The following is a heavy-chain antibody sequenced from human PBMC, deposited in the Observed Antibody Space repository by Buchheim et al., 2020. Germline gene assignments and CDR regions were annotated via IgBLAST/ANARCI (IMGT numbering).Heavy chain of an antibody. CDR2: IRSKANSYAT. J-gene: IGHJ6*02. D-gene: IGHD6-19*01. CDR1: GFTFSGSA. V-gene: IGHV3-73*01. Sequence: EVQLVESGGGLVQPGGSLKLSCAASGFTFSGSAMHWVRQASGKGLEWVGRIRSKANSYATAYAASVKGRFTISRDDSKNTAYLQMNSLKTEDTAVYYCTRLRGSGWYVDYYYYGMDVWGQGTT. CDR3: TRLRGSGWYVDYYYYGMDV.